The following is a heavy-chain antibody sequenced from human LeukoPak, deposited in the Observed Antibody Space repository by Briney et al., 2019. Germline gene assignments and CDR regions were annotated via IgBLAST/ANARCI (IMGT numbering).Heavy chain of an antibody. CDR3: ARGGILTV. CDR1: GFTFSSYE. J-gene: IGHJ1*01. V-gene: IGHV3-48*03. D-gene: IGHD3-9*01. Sequence: GGSLRLSCAASGFTFSSYEMNWVRQAPGKGLEWVAYISSSGITIYYGDSVKGRFTISRDNAKNSLYLQMNSLRAEDTATYYCARGGILTVWGQGTLVTVSS. CDR2: ISSSGITI.